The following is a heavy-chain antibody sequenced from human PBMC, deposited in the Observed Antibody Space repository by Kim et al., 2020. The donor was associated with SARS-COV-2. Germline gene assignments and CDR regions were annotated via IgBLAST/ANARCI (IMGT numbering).Heavy chain of an antibody. J-gene: IGHJ3*02. V-gene: IGHV1-2*02. CDR3: ARDAHDFWSGYYTVAFDI. D-gene: IGHD3-3*01. CDR1: GYTFTGYY. Sequence: ASVKVSCKASGYTFTGYYMHWVRQAPGQGLEWMGWINPNSGGTNYAQKFQGRVTMTRDTSISTAYMELSRLRSDDTAVYYCARDAHDFWSGYYTVAFDIWGQGTMVTVSS. CDR2: INPNSGGT.